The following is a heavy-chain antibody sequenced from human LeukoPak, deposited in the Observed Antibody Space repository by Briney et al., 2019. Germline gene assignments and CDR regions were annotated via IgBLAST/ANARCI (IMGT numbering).Heavy chain of an antibody. D-gene: IGHD1-26*01. CDR3: VRDLGAGAH. CDR2: TNTDGSTT. V-gene: IGHV3-74*01. J-gene: IGHJ4*02. CDR1: GFTFSSYW. Sequence: PGGSLRLSCAASGFTFSSYWMHWVRQAPGKGLVWVSRTNTDGSTTTYADSVKGRFTISRDNAKNTLYLQMNSLRAEDTAVYYCVRDLGAGAHWGQGTLVTVSS.